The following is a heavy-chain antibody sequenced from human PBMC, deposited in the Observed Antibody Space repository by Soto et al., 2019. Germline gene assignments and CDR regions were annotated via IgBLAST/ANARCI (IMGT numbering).Heavy chain of an antibody. CDR2: INHSGST. J-gene: IGHJ6*02. Sequence: SETLSLTCAVYGGSFSGYYWSWIRQPPGKGLEWIGEINHSGSTNYNPSLKSRVTISVDTSKNQFSLKLSSVTAEDTAVYYCARGRGMDVWGQGTTVTVSS. CDR3: ARGRGMDV. V-gene: IGHV4-34*01. CDR1: GGSFSGYY.